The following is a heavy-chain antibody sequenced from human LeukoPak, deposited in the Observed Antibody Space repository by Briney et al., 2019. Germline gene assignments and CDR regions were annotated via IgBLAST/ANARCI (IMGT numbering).Heavy chain of an antibody. CDR2: IYYSGST. V-gene: IGHV4-30-4*01. Sequence: SETLSLTCTVSGGSISSGDYYWSWIRQPPGEGLEWIGYIYYSGSTYYNPSLKSRVTISVDTSKNQFSLKLSSVTAADTAVYYCARVVTGGKLTRFDYWGQGTLVTVSS. J-gene: IGHJ4*02. CDR3: ARVVTGGKLTRFDY. D-gene: IGHD5-18*01. CDR1: GGSISSGDYY.